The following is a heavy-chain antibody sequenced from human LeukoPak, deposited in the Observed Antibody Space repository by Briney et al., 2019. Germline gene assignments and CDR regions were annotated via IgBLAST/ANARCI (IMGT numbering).Heavy chain of an antibody. V-gene: IGHV4-59*01. CDR1: GVSISTYY. D-gene: IGHD1-26*01. J-gene: IGHJ4*02. CDR2: FSYSGST. Sequence: KTSETLSLTCSVSGVSISTYYWIWIRQPPAKGLEWMGFFSYSGSTKYNPSLKSRVTMSVDTSKNKFSLKLNSVTAADTAVYYCARMYSGTSYYFDYWGQGTLVTVSS. CDR3: ARMYSGTSYYFDY.